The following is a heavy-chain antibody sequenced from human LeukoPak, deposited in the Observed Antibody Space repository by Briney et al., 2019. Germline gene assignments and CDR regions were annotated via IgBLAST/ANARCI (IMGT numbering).Heavy chain of an antibody. CDR2: IYTSGST. Sequence: PSQTLSLTCTVSGGSISSGSYYWSWIRQPAGKGLVWIGRIYTSGSTNYNPSLKSRVTISVDTSKNQFSLKLSSVTAADTAVYYCAREMRGYDFWSGYYAYNWFDPWGQGTLVTVSS. CDR1: GGSISSGSYY. D-gene: IGHD3-3*01. J-gene: IGHJ5*02. CDR3: AREMRGYDFWSGYYAYNWFDP. V-gene: IGHV4-61*02.